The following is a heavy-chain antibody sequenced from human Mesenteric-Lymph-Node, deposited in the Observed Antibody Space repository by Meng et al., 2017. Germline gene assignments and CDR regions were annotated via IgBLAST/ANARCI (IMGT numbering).Heavy chain of an antibody. V-gene: IGHV4-34*01. Sequence: QVQLQQEGAGLLKPSETLSLPCAVDGGSFSGYDWSWIRQPPGKGLEWIGEIYHSGSTNYNPSLKSRVTISVDKSKNQFSLKLSSVTAADTAVYYCATHNDDYSLDYWGQGTLVTVSS. CDR2: IYHSGST. J-gene: IGHJ4*02. CDR1: GGSFSGYD. CDR3: ATHNDDYSLDY. D-gene: IGHD4-11*01.